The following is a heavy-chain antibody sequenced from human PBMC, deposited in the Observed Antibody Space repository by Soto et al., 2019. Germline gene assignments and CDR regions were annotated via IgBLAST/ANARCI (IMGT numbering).Heavy chain of an antibody. D-gene: IGHD3-22*01. J-gene: IGHJ5*02. CDR1: GYTFTSYA. CDR3: ARVKGSGYHNWFDP. Sequence: ASVKVACKASGYTFTSYAMHWVRQAPGERLEWMGWINAGNGNTKYSQKFQGRVTMTRDTSTSTAYMELSSLRSDDTAVYYCARVKGSGYHNWFDPWGQGTLVTVSS. CDR2: INAGNGNT. V-gene: IGHV1-3*01.